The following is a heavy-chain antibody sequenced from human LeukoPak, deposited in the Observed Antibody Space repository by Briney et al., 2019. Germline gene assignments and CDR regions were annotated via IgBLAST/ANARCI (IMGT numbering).Heavy chain of an antibody. Sequence: GGSLRLSCAASGFTFSDAWMSWVRQAPGKGLEWVGRIKSISDGETTDHAAPVKGRFTISRDDSKNTLYLQMNSLKTEDTAVYYCTAMQSSGYEQLFDYWGQGTLVTVSS. CDR2: IKSISDGETT. CDR3: TAMQSSGYEQLFDY. J-gene: IGHJ4*02. D-gene: IGHD3-22*01. V-gene: IGHV3-15*01. CDR1: GFTFSDAW.